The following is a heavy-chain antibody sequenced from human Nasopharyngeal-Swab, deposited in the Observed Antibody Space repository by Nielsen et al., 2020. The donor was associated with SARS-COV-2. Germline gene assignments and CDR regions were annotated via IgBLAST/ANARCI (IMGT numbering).Heavy chain of an antibody. J-gene: IGHJ4*02. Sequence: GGSLRLSCAASGFTFSSYSMNWVRQAPGKGLEWVSYISSSSSTIYYADSVKGRFTISRDNAKNSLYLQMNSLRAEDTAVYYCAKVRPDGSGSYTYYFDYWGQGTLVTVSS. V-gene: IGHV3-48*01. CDR2: ISSSSSTI. CDR1: GFTFSSYS. CDR3: AKVRPDGSGSYTYYFDY. D-gene: IGHD3-10*01.